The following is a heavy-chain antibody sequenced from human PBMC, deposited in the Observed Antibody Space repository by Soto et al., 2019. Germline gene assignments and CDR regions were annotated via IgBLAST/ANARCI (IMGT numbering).Heavy chain of an antibody. Sequence: LETLFLTCTVSGGSISSYYWSWIRQPPGKGLEWIGYVYYSGSTNYNPSLKSRVTISVDTSKNQFSLKLSSVTAADTPVYYCAGLYGSENYYYYGMDVWGQGTTVTVSS. J-gene: IGHJ6*02. CDR2: VYYSGST. D-gene: IGHD3-10*01. CDR1: GGSISSYY. CDR3: AGLYGSENYYYYGMDV. V-gene: IGHV4-59*01.